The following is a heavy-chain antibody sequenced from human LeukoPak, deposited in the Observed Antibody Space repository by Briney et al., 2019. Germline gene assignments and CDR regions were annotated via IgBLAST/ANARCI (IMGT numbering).Heavy chain of an antibody. CDR1: GFAVSSTY. D-gene: IGHD2-8*01. J-gene: IGHJ3*02. Sequence: GGSLRLSCAASGFAVSSTYMTWVRQAPGKGLEWVSVTYPGGTTYYADSVRGRFTVSTHNSQSTLYLQMNGLRAEDTAIYYCATVLRISHAFDIWGQGTMVTVSS. V-gene: IGHV3-53*04. CDR3: ATVLRISHAFDI. CDR2: TYPGGTT.